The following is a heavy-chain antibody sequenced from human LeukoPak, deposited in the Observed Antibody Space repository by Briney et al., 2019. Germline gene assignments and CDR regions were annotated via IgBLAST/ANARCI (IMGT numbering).Heavy chain of an antibody. CDR1: GDSISSYY. Sequence: SETLSLTCTVSGDSISSYYWSWIRQPPGKGLGWIGYIYYRGSTDYNPSLKSRVTISVDTSKNQFSLKLSSVTAADTAVYYCARGANWFDPWGQGTLVTVSS. V-gene: IGHV4-59*01. CDR3: ARGANWFDP. CDR2: IYYRGST. J-gene: IGHJ5*02.